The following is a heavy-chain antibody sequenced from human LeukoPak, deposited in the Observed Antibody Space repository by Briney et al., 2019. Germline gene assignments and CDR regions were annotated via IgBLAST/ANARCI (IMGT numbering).Heavy chain of an antibody. D-gene: IGHD6-13*01. CDR3: ASNDIAAAGKGGYTDY. J-gene: IGHJ4*02. CDR2: ITPMFGTA. Sequence: SVKVSCKASGGTFSSYAISWVRQAPGQGLEWMGGITPMFGTANYAQKFQGRVTITTDESTSTAYMELSSLRSEDTAVYYCASNDIAAAGKGGYTDYWGQGTLVTVSS. V-gene: IGHV1-69*05. CDR1: GGTFSSYA.